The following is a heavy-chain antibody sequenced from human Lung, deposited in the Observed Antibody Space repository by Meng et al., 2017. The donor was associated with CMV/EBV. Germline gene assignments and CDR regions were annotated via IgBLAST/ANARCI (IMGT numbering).Heavy chain of an antibody. V-gene: IGHV4-39*06. J-gene: IGHJ4*02. CDR1: GGSISSSSYY. D-gene: IGHD5-24*01. CDR3: VTETGYNYDN. CDR2: IYFSGNT. Sequence: RLQRYQLRPRQLHPPATLSLTCSVSGGSISSSSYYWGWIRQSPVKGLEWIGSIYFSGNTYYNPSLKSRVTMSVGTAQNKFSLTLRSVTAADTAVYYCVTETGYNYDNWGQGALVTVSS.